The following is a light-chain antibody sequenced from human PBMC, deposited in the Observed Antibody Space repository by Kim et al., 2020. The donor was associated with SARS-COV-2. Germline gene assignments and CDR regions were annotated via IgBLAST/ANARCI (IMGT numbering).Light chain of an antibody. V-gene: IGLV2-11*01. CDR1: SSDIGGSNY. Sequence: SFTVSCTETSSDIGGSNYVSWSRQHPGKAPKLMIYDLSKRPSGVPDRFSGSKSGNTASLTISGLQAEDEADYYCCSYAGSYTLVVFGGGTQLTVL. J-gene: IGLJ2*01. CDR2: DLS. CDR3: CSYAGSYTLVV.